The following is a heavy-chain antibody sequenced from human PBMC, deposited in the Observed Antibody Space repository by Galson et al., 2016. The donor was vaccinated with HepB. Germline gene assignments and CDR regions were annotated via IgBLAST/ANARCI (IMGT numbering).Heavy chain of an antibody. D-gene: IGHD2-2*01. CDR2: INAGNGNT. V-gene: IGHV1-3*01. Sequence: SVKVSCKASGYTFTSYAMHWVRQAPGQRLEWMGWINAGNGNTKYSQKFQGRATITRDTSARTAYMELSSLRSEDTAVYYCARWCSSTSCHGGMDVWGQGTTVTVSS. J-gene: IGHJ6*02. CDR1: GYTFTSYA. CDR3: ARWCSSTSCHGGMDV.